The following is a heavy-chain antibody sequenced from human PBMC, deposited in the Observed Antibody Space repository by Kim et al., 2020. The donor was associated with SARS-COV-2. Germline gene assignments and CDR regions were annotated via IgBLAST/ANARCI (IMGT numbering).Heavy chain of an antibody. CDR1: GFTFDDYA. CDR2: ISWNSGSI. J-gene: IGHJ6*01. V-gene: IGHV3-9*01. CDR3: AKAGDSSSWYDYYYGMDV. Sequence: GGSLRLSCAASGFTFDDYAMHWVRQAPGKGLEWVSGISWNSGSIGYADSVKGRFTISTDNAKNSLYLQMNSLRAEDTALYYCAKAGDSSSWYDYYYGMDV. D-gene: IGHD6-13*01.